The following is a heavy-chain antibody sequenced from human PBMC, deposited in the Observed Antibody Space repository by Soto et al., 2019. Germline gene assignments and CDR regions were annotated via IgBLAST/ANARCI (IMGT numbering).Heavy chain of an antibody. D-gene: IGHD3-22*01. CDR1: GFTFSSYA. CDR3: AKEDNYYDSSGYYLEYFHH. J-gene: IGHJ1*01. V-gene: IGHV3-23*01. CDR2: ISGSGGTT. Sequence: EVQLLESGRGFVQPGGTLRLSCAASGFTFSSYAMTWVRQAPGKGLEWVSMISGSGGTTYYADSVKGRFTISRDNSKNTLYLQMNSLRADDTAVYYCAKEDNYYDSSGYYLEYFHHWGQGTLVTVSS.